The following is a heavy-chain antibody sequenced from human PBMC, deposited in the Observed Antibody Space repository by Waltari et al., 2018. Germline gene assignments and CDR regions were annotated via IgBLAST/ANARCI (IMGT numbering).Heavy chain of an antibody. CDR2: IRYDGSNK. CDR1: GFTFSIYG. J-gene: IGHJ4*02. Sequence: QVQLVESGGGVVQPGGSLRLSCASSGFTFSIYGMHPVRQAPGKGLEWVAFIRYDGSNKYYADSVKGRFTISRDNSKNTLYLQMNSLRAEDTAVYYCAKIVAARPFDYWGQGTLVTVSS. V-gene: IGHV3-30*02. CDR3: AKIVAARPFDY. D-gene: IGHD1-26*01.